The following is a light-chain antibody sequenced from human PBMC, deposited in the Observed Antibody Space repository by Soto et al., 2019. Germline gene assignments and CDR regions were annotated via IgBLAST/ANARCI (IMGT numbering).Light chain of an antibody. V-gene: IGKV3-20*01. Sequence: EIVLTQSPDTLSLSPGERATLSCRASQSVSSSYLAWYQQKPGQAPRLLIYGASSRATGIPDRFSGSGSGTDFTLTISRLEPEDFAVYYCQQYGSSPYTFGQGPKLEIK. CDR2: GAS. J-gene: IGKJ2*01. CDR1: QSVSSSY. CDR3: QQYGSSPYT.